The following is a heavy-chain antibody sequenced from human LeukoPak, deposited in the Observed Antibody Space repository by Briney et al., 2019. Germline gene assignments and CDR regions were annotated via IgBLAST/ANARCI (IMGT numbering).Heavy chain of an antibody. D-gene: IGHD6-6*01. CDR1: GGSISSGGYS. Sequence: SQTLSLTCAVSGGSISSGGYSWSWIRQPPGKGLEWIGEINHSGSTNYNPSLKSRVTISVDTSKNQFSLKLSSVTAADTAVYYCARQGAARFRYYFDYWGQGTLVTVSS. J-gene: IGHJ4*02. V-gene: IGHV4-30-2*01. CDR3: ARQGAARFRYYFDY. CDR2: INHSGST.